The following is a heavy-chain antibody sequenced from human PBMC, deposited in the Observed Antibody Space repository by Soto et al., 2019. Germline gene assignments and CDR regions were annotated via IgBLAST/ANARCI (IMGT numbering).Heavy chain of an antibody. CDR1: GGSFSGYY. D-gene: IGHD2-15*01. V-gene: IGHV4-34*01. J-gene: IGHJ3*02. CDR2: INHSGST. Sequence: SETLSLTCAVYGGSFSGYYWSWIRQPPGKGLEWIGEINHSGSTNYNPSLKSRVTISVDTSKNQFSLKLSSVTAADTAVYYCARGGIVVVVAATEDAFDIWGQGTMVTVSS. CDR3: ARGGIVVVVAATEDAFDI.